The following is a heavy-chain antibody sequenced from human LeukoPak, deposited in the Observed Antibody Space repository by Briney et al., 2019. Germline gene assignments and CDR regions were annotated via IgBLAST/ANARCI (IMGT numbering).Heavy chain of an antibody. CDR2: IYYSGST. CDR1: GGSITGDNYY. V-gene: IGHV4-39*07. J-gene: IGHJ4*02. D-gene: IGHD2-8*01. CDR3: ARVYGSGVSDY. Sequence: SETLSLTCSVSGGSITGDNYYWGWIRQPPGKGLEWIGSIYYSGSTNYNPLFRSPVTISVDTSKNQFSLKLSSVTAADTAVYYCARVYGSGVSDYWGQGTLVTVSS.